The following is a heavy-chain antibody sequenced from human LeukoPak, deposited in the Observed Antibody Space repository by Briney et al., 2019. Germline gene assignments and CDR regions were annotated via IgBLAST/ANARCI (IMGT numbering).Heavy chain of an antibody. D-gene: IGHD3-10*01. V-gene: IGHV4-59*01. CDR3: ARDVYGSGSQLDY. CDR1: GGSISSYY. J-gene: IGHJ4*02. CDR2: IYYSGST. Sequence: SETLSLTCTVSGGSISSYYWSWIRQPPGKGLEWIGYIYYSGSTNYNPSLKSRVTISVDTSKNQFSLKLSSVTAADTAVFYCARDVYGSGSQLDYWGQGTLVTVSS.